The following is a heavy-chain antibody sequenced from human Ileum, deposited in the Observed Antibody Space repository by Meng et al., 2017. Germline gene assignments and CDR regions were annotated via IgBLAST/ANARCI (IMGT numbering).Heavy chain of an antibody. CDR3: ARESEAVGATIDY. D-gene: IGHD1-26*01. CDR2: SHKDGSAT. J-gene: IGHJ4*02. Sequence: EVQVVEAGGDVMQPGGSLRRSCAASGFTFGNYWMHWVRQAPGKGLVWVSSSHKDGSATAYADSVKGRVTISRDNAKNTRYLQMNSLRVEDTAVYYCARESEAVGATIDYWGQGTLVTVSS. CDR1: GFTFGNYW. V-gene: IGHV3-74*01.